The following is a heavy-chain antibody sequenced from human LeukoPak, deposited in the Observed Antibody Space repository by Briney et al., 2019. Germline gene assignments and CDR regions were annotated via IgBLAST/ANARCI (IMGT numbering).Heavy chain of an antibody. J-gene: IGHJ4*02. CDR1: GFSFSSYE. CDR3: ATWVGDSDAGARQTAAYGY. V-gene: IGHV3-48*03. D-gene: IGHD1-26*01. CDR2: ISGSGSTK. Sequence: KSGGSLRLSCAASGFSFSSYEMNWVRQAPGEGLEWLSYISGSGSTKYSADSVEGRFTISRDNAKNSVYLQMDSLRAEDTAVYYCATWVGDSDAGARQTAAYGYWGQGTLVTVSS.